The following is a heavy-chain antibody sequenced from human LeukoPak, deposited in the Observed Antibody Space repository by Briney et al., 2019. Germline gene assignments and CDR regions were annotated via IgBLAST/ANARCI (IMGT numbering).Heavy chain of an antibody. D-gene: IGHD4-11*01. J-gene: IGHJ4*02. Sequence: GGSLRLSCAASGFTFSSYAMHWVRQAPGKGLEWVAVISYDGSNKYYADSVKGRFTISRDNSKNTLYLQMNSLSADDTAVYYCAGTTTTCCNQWGQGTLVTVSS. CDR2: ISYDGSNK. CDR1: GFTFSSYA. CDR3: AGTTTTCCNQ. V-gene: IGHV3-30-3*01.